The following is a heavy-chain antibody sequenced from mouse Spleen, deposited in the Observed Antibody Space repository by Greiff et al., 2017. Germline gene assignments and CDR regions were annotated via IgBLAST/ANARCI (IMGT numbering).Heavy chain of an antibody. CDR3: TRWGSGSSPGY. CDR2: IYPETGGT. J-gene: IGHJ4*01. V-gene: IGHV1-15*01. D-gene: IGHD1-1*01. CDR1: GYTFTDYE. Sequence: QVQLKESGAELVRPGASVTLSCKASGYTFTDYEMHWVKQTPVHGLEWIGAIYPETGGTAYNQMFKGQAILTADKSSSTAYMEHRSLTSEDSAVYCCTRWGSGSSPGYWGQGTSVTVSA.